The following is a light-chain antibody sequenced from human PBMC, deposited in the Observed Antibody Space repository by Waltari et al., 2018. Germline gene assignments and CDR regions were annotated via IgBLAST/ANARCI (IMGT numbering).Light chain of an antibody. CDR1: GTPVGASAY. V-gene: IGLV2-14*03. CDR2: DVT. Sequence: QSALPHPASVSGSPGHSTTIPSRGVGTPVGASAYVPWHQHHPGKAPQVIIYDVTNRPSGVSDRFSASKSANTASLTISRLQPEDEADYYCSSQTLDGLVLFGGGTRLTVL. CDR3: SSQTLDGLVL. J-gene: IGLJ2*01.